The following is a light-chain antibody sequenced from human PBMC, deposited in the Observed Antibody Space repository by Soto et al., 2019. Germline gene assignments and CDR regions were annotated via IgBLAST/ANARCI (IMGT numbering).Light chain of an antibody. Sequence: QSALTQPTSASGSPGQSVTISCTGTSSDVGGYNYVSWYQQHPGKAPKLMIYDVSKRPSGVPDRFSGSKSGNTASLTVSGLQAEDEADYYCSSYAGTNIHYVFGTGTKLTVL. CDR2: DVS. V-gene: IGLV2-8*01. CDR1: SSDVGGYNY. CDR3: SSYAGTNIHYV. J-gene: IGLJ1*01.